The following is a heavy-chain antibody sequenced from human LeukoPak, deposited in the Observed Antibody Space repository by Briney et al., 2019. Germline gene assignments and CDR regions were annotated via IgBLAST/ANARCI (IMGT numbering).Heavy chain of an antibody. V-gene: IGHV3-23*01. D-gene: IGHD3-10*01. CDR1: GFTFSNYA. CDR3: AKAYYGSGSYGWFDY. J-gene: IGHJ4*02. CDR2: ISGSGGST. Sequence: PGGSLRLSCAASGFTFSNYAMSWVRQTPGKGLEWVSAISGSGGSTYYADSVKGRFTISRDNSKNTLFLQMNSLRAEDTAIYYCAKAYYGSGSYGWFDYWGQGTLVTVSS.